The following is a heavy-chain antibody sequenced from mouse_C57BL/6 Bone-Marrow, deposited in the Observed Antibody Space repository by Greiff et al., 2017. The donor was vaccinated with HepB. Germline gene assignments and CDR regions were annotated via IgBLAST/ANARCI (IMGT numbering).Heavy chain of an antibody. Sequence: VQLVESGPGLVQPSQCLSITCTVSGFSFTSYGVHWVRQSPGKGLEWLGVIWSGVSTDYNAAFISRTSISKDKSKCQAFFRMNSLQADDTASYYCARKCGYYGASYAMDYWGQGTSVTVSS. CDR1: GFSFTSYG. D-gene: IGHD1-1*01. J-gene: IGHJ4*01. CDR3: ARKCGYYGASYAMDY. V-gene: IGHV2-2*01. CDR2: IWSGVST.